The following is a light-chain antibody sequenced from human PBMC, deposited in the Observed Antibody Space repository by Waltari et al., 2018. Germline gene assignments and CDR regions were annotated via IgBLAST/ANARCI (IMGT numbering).Light chain of an antibody. CDR1: DSDVGAYDF. V-gene: IGLV2-14*01. J-gene: IGLJ1*01. Sequence: QSALTQPASVSGSPGQSITISCSGTDSDVGAYDFVSWYQQHPGKAPHLIIYEVSKRPSRISNRFSSSKSGNTASLTISGLQAEDEADYYGSSYTTCSAPGVLGTGTRVTVL. CDR2: EVS. CDR3: SSYTTCSAPGV.